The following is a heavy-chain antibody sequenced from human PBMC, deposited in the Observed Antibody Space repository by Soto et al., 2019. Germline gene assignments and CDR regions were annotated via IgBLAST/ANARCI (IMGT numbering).Heavy chain of an antibody. V-gene: IGHV1-8*01. CDR2: MNPDSGTT. D-gene: IGHD7-27*01. Sequence: QVQLVQSGAEVMKPGASVKVSCKASGYTFTTYDINWLRQARGQGLQWMGWMNPDSGTTGYAQTFQGRVTLTRDTSMNTAYMELSRLTYEDTAVYYCTRNRRETGDFDFWGQGTLVTVSS. CDR1: GYTFTTYD. CDR3: TRNRRETGDFDF. J-gene: IGHJ4*02.